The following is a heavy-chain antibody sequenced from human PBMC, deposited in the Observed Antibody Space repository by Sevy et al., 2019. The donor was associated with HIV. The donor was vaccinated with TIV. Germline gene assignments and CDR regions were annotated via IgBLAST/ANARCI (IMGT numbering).Heavy chain of an antibody. Sequence: GGSLRLSCAVSGFSLNNYWMSWVRQAPGKGLEWVANINQNGSVKYYVDSVKGRFTISRDDARNLVYLQMNNLRVEDTALYYCVRAIAAEASFWGQGTLVTVSS. CDR1: GFSLNNYW. J-gene: IGHJ1*01. CDR3: VRAIAAEASF. V-gene: IGHV3-7*01. D-gene: IGHD6-13*01. CDR2: INQNGSVK.